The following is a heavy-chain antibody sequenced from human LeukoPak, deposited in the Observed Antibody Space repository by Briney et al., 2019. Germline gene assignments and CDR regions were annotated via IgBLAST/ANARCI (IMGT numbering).Heavy chain of an antibody. V-gene: IGHV3-20*04. CDR3: AKDDAWLRFGE. J-gene: IGHJ4*02. D-gene: IGHD3-10*01. CDR2: INWNGGST. CDR1: GFTFDDYG. Sequence: GGSLRLSCAASGFTFDDYGMSWVRQAPGKGLEWVSGINWNGGSTGYADSVKGRFTISRDNSKNTLYLEVISLTAEDTAVYYCAKDDAWLRFGEWSQGTLVTVSS.